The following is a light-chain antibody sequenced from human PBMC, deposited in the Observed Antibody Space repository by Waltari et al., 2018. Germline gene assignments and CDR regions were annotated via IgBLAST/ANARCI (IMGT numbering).Light chain of an antibody. CDR3: QQRSNWLLT. V-gene: IGKV3-11*01. CDR2: DAS. CDR1: QSIRTY. Sequence: EVVLTQSPATLSLSPGQRATLSCRASQSIRTYLAWYQQRPGQAPRLLIYDASNRATGIPARFSCSGSGTDFTLTINSLEPEDFAVYYCQQRSNWLLTFGGGTKVEIK. J-gene: IGKJ4*01.